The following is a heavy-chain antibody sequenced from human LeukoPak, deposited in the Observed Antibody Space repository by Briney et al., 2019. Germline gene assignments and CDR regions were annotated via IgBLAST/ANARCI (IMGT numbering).Heavy chain of an antibody. V-gene: IGHV3-53*01. CDR1: GFTVSSNY. CDR3: ARLGFVVPAVIFDY. Sequence: GGSLRLSCAASGFTVSSNYMSWVRQAPGKGLEWVSVIYIGGSTYYADSVKGRFTISRDISKNTLCLQMNSLRAEDTAVYYCARLGFVVPAVIFDYWGQGTLVTVSS. CDR2: IYIGGST. J-gene: IGHJ4*02. D-gene: IGHD2-2*02.